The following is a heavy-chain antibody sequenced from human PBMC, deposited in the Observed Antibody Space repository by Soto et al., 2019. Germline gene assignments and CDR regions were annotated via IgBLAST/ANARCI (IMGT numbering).Heavy chain of an antibody. V-gene: IGHV1-46*01. CDR2: LNPSGGST. CDR3: ARDPALIDAHAGEGDDGMDV. Sequence: SLQTSCKASGYTFTSYYMHWVRQAPGQGLEWMGILNPSGGSTSYAQKFQGRVTMTRDTSTSTVYMERSSLRSEDTAVYYCARDPALIDAHAGEGDDGMDVWGHGSSVTVS. J-gene: IGHJ6*02. D-gene: IGHD5-12*01. CDR1: GYTFTSYY.